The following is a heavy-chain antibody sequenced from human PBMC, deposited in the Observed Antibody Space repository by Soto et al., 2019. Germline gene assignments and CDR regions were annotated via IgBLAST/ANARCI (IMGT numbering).Heavy chain of an antibody. CDR1: GDSVSGNSVA. CDR2: TYYRSRWYN. CDR3: ARVNLGYCTSTSCLVYYYYGMDV. V-gene: IGHV6-1*01. J-gene: IGHJ6*02. Sequence: SQPLSLTCAISGDSVSGNSVAWSWIRQSPSRGLEWLVRTYYRSRWYNDYGVSVKSRITINPDTSKNQFSLQLNSVTPEDTAVYFCARVNLGYCTSTSCLVYYYYGMDVWGQGTTVTVSS. D-gene: IGHD2-2*01.